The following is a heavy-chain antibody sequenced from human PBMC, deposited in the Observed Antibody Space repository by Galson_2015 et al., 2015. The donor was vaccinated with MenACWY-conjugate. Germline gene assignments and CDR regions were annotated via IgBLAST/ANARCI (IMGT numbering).Heavy chain of an antibody. CDR3: AKGRPQDGMDV. V-gene: IGHV3-23*01. CDR2: ITDGGGNT. CDR1: GFTFSNYA. J-gene: IGHJ6*02. D-gene: IGHD6-6*01. Sequence: SLRLSCAATGFTFSNYAMSWVRQAPGKGLEWVSVITDGGGNTYDADSVKGRFAISRDNSKNTLYLQMNRLRAEDTAVYYCAKGRPQDGMDVWGQGTTVTVSS.